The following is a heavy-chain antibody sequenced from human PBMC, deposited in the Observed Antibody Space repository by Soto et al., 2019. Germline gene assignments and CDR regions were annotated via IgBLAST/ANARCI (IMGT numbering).Heavy chain of an antibody. J-gene: IGHJ4*02. CDR1: GGSISSGGNY. CDR3: ARIGCGSTGPYFYDWFDY. D-gene: IGHD5-12*01. CDR2: IYYSGSA. V-gene: IGHV4-31*03. Sequence: SETLSLTCTVSGGSISSGGNYWSWVRQHPGKGLEWIGYIYYSGSAYYNPSLKSRVTMSVDTSKNRFSLKLNSVTAADTAVYYCARIGCGSTGPYFYDWFDYWGQGTLVTVSS.